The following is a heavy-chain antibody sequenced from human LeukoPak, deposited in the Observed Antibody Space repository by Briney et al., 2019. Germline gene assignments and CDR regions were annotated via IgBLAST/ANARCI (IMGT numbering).Heavy chain of an antibody. D-gene: IGHD3-10*01. CDR3: ARGIIYLDY. V-gene: IGHV3-53*04. CDR2: IYGDGTI. J-gene: IGHJ4*02. CDR1: GFNVSSNY. Sequence: PGGSLRLSCEASGFNVSSNYMTWVRQAPGKGLEWVSLIYGDGTIDYADSVKGRFHISRHNSKNTLYLQMNSLRAEDTAVYYCARGIIYLDYWGQGTLVTVSS.